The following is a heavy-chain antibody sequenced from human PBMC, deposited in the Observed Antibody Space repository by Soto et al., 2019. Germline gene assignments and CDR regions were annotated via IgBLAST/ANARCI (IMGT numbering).Heavy chain of an antibody. CDR1: GFTFSSYA. V-gene: IGHV3-23*01. Sequence: GGSLRLSCAASGFTFSSYAMNWVRQAPGKGLEWVSGISGSGGATYYADSVKGRFTISRDNSKNTLYPQMNSLRAEDTAVYYCAKQSHGSGSYYNGVFFDYWGQGTLVTVSS. D-gene: IGHD3-10*01. J-gene: IGHJ4*02. CDR3: AKQSHGSGSYYNGVFFDY. CDR2: ISGSGGAT.